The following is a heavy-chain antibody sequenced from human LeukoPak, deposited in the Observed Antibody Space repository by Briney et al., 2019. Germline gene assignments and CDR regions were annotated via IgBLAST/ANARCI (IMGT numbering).Heavy chain of an antibody. V-gene: IGHV3-9*01. CDR2: ISWNSGSI. J-gene: IGHJ4*02. CDR3: ARDLAVAGTTFDY. CDR1: GFTFDDYA. Sequence: GGSLRLSCAASGFTFDDYAMHWVRQAPGKGLEWVSGISWNSGSIGYADSVKGRFTISRDNAKNSLYLQMNSLRAEDTAVYYCARDLAVAGTTFDYWGQGTLVTVFS. D-gene: IGHD6-19*01.